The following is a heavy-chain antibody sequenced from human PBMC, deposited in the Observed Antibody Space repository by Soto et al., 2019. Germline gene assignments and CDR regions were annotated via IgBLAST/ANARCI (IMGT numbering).Heavy chain of an antibody. CDR3: ARGIGPLTVTRSGEFDY. CDR1: GGSISISSYY. Sequence: PSETLSLTCTVSGGSISISSYYWGWIRQSPGKGLEWIGSIHYSGSTYNNPSLKSRVSISVDTSKNQFSLKLSSVTAADTAVYYCARGIGPLTVTRSGEFDYWGQGTLVTVSS. J-gene: IGHJ4*02. CDR2: IHYSGST. D-gene: IGHD4-17*01. V-gene: IGHV4-39*01.